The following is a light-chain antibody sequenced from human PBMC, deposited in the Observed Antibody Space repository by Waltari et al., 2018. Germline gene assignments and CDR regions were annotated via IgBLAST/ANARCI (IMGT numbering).Light chain of an antibody. J-gene: IGLJ2*01. Sequence: QSVLTQPPSASGTPGQRVTISCSGSSSNIGSNTVNWYQQLPGTAPKLLIYSNNQRPSGVPDRFSGSNSGTSASLAISGLQSEDEADYYCAAWDDSLNGPHVVFGGGTKLTVL. CDR1: SSNIGSNT. CDR3: AAWDDSLNGPHVV. V-gene: IGLV1-44*01. CDR2: SNN.